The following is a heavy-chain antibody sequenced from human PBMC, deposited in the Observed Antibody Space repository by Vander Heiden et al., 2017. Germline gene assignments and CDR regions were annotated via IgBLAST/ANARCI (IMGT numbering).Heavy chain of an antibody. D-gene: IGHD6-19*01. V-gene: IGHV4-59*08. CDR1: GDSIGSYY. J-gene: IGHJ3*01. CDR3: ARRQAVDGLHQAFDF. CDR2: IYVSGST. Sequence: QVQLQESGPGLVKPSATLSLTCIVPGDSIGSYYWSWIRQPPGKGLEWIGYIYVSGSTGYNPSLKSRVTISVDTSKNQFSLSLNSVTAADTAVYYCARRQAVDGLHQAFDFWGQGTMVTVSS.